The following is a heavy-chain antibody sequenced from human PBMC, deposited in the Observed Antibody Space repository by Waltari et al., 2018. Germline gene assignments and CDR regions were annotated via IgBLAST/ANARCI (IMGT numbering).Heavy chain of an antibody. Sequence: QVQLQQWGAGLLKPSETLSLTCAVYGGSFSGYYWSWIRQPPGKGLEWMGESNHSGSTDYTPSLKRRVTRSVDTSKNQFSLKLSSVTAADTAVYYCARGGGGYCSSTSCYNRVRYYYYMDVWGKGTTVTVSS. CDR2: SNHSGST. J-gene: IGHJ6*03. CDR1: GGSFSGYY. CDR3: ARGGGGYCSSTSCYNRVRYYYYMDV. D-gene: IGHD2-2*01. V-gene: IGHV4-34*01.